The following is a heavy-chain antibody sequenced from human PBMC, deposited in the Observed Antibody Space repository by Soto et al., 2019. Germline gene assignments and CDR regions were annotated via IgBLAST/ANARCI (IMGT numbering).Heavy chain of an antibody. J-gene: IGHJ3*01. CDR2: LYRGGVA. D-gene: IGHD2-2*01. Sequence: WGALLVSCAAPGLTARDNFMVWVRQAPGKGLEWVSALYRGGVAYYADAVKGRFIVSRDNPENTLYLQMTSLGADDSAIYYCARALVEVPAHTRLDAFDLWAQGTVVTVS. CDR3: ARALVEVPAHTRLDAFDL. CDR1: GLTARDNF. V-gene: IGHV3-53*01.